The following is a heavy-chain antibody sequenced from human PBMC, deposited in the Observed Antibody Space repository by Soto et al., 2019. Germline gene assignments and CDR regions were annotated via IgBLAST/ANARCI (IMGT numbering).Heavy chain of an antibody. CDR1: GYTFTSYY. CDR3: ARARGENYYDSSGYYRYYFDY. V-gene: IGHV1-46*01. D-gene: IGHD3-22*01. J-gene: IGHJ4*02. CDR2: INPSGGST. Sequence: ASVKVSCKASGYTFTSYYMHWVRQAPGQGLEWMGIINPSGGSTSYAQKFQGRVTMTRGTSTSTVYMELSSLRSEDTAVYYCARARGENYYDSSGYYRYYFDYWGQGTLVTVSS.